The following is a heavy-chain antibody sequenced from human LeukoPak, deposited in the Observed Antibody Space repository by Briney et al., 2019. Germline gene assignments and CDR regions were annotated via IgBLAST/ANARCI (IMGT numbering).Heavy chain of an antibody. V-gene: IGHV1-69*04. J-gene: IGHJ6*02. CDR1: GGTLSSYA. D-gene: IGHD5-12*01. CDR3: ASRYSGYDAYYYYGMDV. CDR2: IIPILGIA. Sequence: SVKVSCKASGGTLSSYAISWVRQAPGQGLEWMGRIIPILGIANYAQKFQGRVTITADKSTSTAYMELSSLRSEDTAVYHCASRYSGYDAYYYYGMDVWGQGTTVTVSS.